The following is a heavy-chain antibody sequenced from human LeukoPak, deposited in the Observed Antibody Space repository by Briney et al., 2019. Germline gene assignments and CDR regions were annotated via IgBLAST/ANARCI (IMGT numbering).Heavy chain of an antibody. D-gene: IGHD6-13*01. CDR3: ARKVIAAAAYYFDY. Sequence: SETLSLTCTVSGGSMRSYYWSWIRQSPGKGLEWISYIYSSGSTNYNPSLKNRVTISVDMSKNQYSLKVNFVPAADTGVYYCARKVIAAAAYYFDYWGQGTLVTVSP. CDR2: IYSSGST. J-gene: IGHJ4*02. V-gene: IGHV4-4*09. CDR1: GGSMRSYY.